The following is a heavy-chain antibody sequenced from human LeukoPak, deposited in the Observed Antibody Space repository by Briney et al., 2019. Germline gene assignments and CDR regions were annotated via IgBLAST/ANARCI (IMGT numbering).Heavy chain of an antibody. J-gene: IGHJ4*02. V-gene: IGHV3-23*01. D-gene: IGHD4-17*01. Sequence: GGSLRLSCAASGFTFSSYAMSWVRQAPRRRLQGVSAISGSGGSTYYADSVKGRFTISRDNSKNTLYLQMNSLRAEDTAVYYCAKDQGVDYGDYGAHFDYWGQGTLVTVSS. CDR1: GFTFSSYA. CDR3: AKDQGVDYGDYGAHFDY. CDR2: ISGSGGST.